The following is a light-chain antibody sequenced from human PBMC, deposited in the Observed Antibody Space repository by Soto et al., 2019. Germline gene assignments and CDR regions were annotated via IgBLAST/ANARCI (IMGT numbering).Light chain of an antibody. CDR1: QSVGSVY. J-gene: IGKJ1*01. CDR2: GAS. Sequence: DIVLTQSPGTLSLSPGXRATLSCRASQSVGSVYLAWYQQKPGQAPRLLIHGASNRASGIPDRFSGSGSGTDFTLTISRLEPEDFAVYYCQQYGSSPRTFGQGTKVDIK. V-gene: IGKV3-20*01. CDR3: QQYGSSPRT.